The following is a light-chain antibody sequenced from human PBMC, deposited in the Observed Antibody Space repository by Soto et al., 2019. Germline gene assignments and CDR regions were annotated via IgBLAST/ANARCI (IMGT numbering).Light chain of an antibody. Sequence: QSVLTQPASVSGAPGQTVTISCSGSSSNIGAPYYVHWYQQLPGAAPKLLIYGNNNRPSAVPDRFSGSKSGTSASLAIAGLQAEDEADYYCQSYDSSLRGSVFGGGTKVTVL. V-gene: IGLV1-40*01. CDR1: SSNIGAPYY. CDR2: GNN. CDR3: QSYDSSLRGSV. J-gene: IGLJ3*02.